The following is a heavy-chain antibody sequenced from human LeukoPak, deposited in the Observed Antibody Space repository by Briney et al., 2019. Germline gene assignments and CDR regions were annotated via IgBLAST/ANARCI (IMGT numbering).Heavy chain of an antibody. Sequence: GGSLRLSCAASGFGFSSYGMQWVRQAPGKGPEWVAFIRYDGSNKYYADSVKGRFTISRDNAKNSLYLQMNSLRAEDTAVYYCARLDDAFDIWGQGTMVTVSS. V-gene: IGHV3-30*02. CDR1: GFGFSSYG. CDR2: IRYDGSNK. CDR3: ARLDDAFDI. J-gene: IGHJ3*02.